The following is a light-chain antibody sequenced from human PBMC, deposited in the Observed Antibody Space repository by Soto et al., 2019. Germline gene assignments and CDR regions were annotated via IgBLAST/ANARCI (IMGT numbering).Light chain of an antibody. J-gene: IGKJ1*01. CDR1: QSISSW. V-gene: IGKV1-5*03. Sequence: DIQMTQSPSTLSASVGDRVTITCRASQSISSWLAWYQQRPGKAPKLLIYKAFSLENGVPSRFSGSGSGTESTLTISSLQPDDFATYYCQQYSSYPWTFGQGTKVEIK. CDR2: KAF. CDR3: QQYSSYPWT.